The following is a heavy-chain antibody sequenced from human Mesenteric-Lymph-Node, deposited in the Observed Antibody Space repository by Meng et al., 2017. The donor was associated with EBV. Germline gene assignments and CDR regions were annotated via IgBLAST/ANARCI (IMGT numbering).Heavy chain of an antibody. CDR3: ARLDRWELLRGLVY. J-gene: IGHJ4*02. CDR2: IYYSGST. CDR1: DGPVSSGSYY. V-gene: IGHV4-61*01. D-gene: IGHD1-26*01. Sequence: VQLQESGPGLVKPSGTLSLTCPVADGPVSSGSYYWSWIRQPPGKGLEWIGYIYYSGSTNYNPSLKSRVTISVDTSKNQFSLKLSSVTAADTAVYYCARLDRWELLRGLVYWGQGTLVTVSS.